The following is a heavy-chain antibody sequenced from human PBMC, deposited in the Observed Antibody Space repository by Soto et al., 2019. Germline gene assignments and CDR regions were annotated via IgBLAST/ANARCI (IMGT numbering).Heavy chain of an antibody. CDR3: AKSAELELRNYYYYMDV. J-gene: IGHJ6*03. CDR1: GFTFSSYA. D-gene: IGHD1-7*01. Sequence: GGSLRLSCAASGFTFSSYAMSWVRQAPGKGLEWVSAISGSGGSTYYADSVKGRFTISRDNSKNTLYLQMNSLRAEDTAVYYCAKSAELELRNYYYYMDVWGKGTKVTVSS. CDR2: ISGSGGST. V-gene: IGHV3-23*01.